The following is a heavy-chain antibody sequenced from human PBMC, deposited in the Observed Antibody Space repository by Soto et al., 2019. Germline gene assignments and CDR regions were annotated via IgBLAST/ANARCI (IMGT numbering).Heavy chain of an antibody. D-gene: IGHD5-18*01. CDR1: GFSLSTSGVG. CDR2: IYWDDEK. CDR3: ARLDTAMVHDAFDI. J-gene: IGHJ3*02. Sequence: SGPTLVNPTQTLTLTCTFSGFSLSTSGVGGGWIRQPPGKALEWLALIYWDDEKRYSPSLKSRLTITKDTSKNQVVLTMTNMDPVDTATYYCARLDTAMVHDAFDIWGQGTMVTVSS. V-gene: IGHV2-5*02.